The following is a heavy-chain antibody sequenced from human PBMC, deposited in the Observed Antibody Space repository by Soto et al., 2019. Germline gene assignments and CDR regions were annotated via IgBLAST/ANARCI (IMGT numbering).Heavy chain of an antibody. CDR2: VYYTGTT. Sequence: VSWGSSVDLFYIWVRQPPGKGLEWIGSVYYTGTTDYNPSLKSRVTISVDTSKTQFSLNLRSVTAADTAVYYCARDYDYFDIWGQATLVTVYS. D-gene: IGHD3-16*01. J-gene: IGHJ4*02. V-gene: IGHV4-59*11. CDR3: ARDYDYFDI. CDR1: WGSSVDLF.